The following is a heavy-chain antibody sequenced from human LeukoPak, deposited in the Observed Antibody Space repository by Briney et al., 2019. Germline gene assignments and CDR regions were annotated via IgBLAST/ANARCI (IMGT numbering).Heavy chain of an antibody. CDR3: AKVYSATVTVNFDY. Sequence: GGSLRLSCAASGFIFSSYGMHWVRQAPGKGLEWVSSISVSGGSTYYADSVKGRFTISRDNSKNTLYLQMNSLRAEDTAVYYCAKVYSATVTVNFDYWGQGTLVTVSS. CDR1: GFIFSSYG. V-gene: IGHV3-23*01. CDR2: ISVSGGST. D-gene: IGHD4-17*01. J-gene: IGHJ4*02.